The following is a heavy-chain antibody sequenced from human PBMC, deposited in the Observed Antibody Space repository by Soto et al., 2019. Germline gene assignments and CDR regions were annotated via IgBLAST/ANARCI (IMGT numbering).Heavy chain of an antibody. J-gene: IGHJ6*03. D-gene: IGHD2-2*01. V-gene: IGHV3-53*04. Sequence: EVQLVESGGGLVQPGGSLRLSCAASGFTVSTNYMSWVRQAPGKGLEWVSVIYSGGSTYYADSVKGRFTISRHNSKNTLYLQMNSLRPEDTAVYYCARNSEYQLQIYYYYYIDVWGKGTSVTVSS. CDR1: GFTVSTNY. CDR2: IYSGGST. CDR3: ARNSEYQLQIYYYYYIDV.